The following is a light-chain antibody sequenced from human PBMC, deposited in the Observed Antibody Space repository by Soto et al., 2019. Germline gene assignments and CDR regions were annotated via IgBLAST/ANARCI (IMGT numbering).Light chain of an antibody. V-gene: IGKV1-39*01. CDR1: QSIRSY. Sequence: DIQMTQSPLSLSASVGDSVTITCRASQSIRSYLSWYQIQPGKAPKLLIHISSNLESGVPSRFSGTGSGTDFTLTISSLQPEDLGTYYCQQSYSSPLTFGGGTKVEIK. J-gene: IGKJ4*01. CDR3: QQSYSSPLT. CDR2: ISS.